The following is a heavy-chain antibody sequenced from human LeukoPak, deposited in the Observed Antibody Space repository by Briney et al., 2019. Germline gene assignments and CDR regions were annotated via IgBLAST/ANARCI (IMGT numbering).Heavy chain of an antibody. V-gene: IGHV1-69*05. CDR2: IIPIFGTA. J-gene: IGHJ6*03. D-gene: IGHD3-3*01. CDR1: GGTFSSYA. Sequence: SVKVSCKASGGTFSSYAISWVRQAPGQGLEWMGGIIPIFGTANYAQKFQGRVTITTDESTSTAYMELSSLRSEDTAVYYCAGRHDYDFWSGYNYYYYMDVWGKGTTVTVSS. CDR3: AGRHDYDFWSGYNYYYYMDV.